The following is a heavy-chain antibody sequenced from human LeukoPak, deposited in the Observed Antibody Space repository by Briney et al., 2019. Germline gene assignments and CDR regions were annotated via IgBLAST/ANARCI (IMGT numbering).Heavy chain of an antibody. CDR3: ARDRPAYFDWLPQPYYYYYMDV. D-gene: IGHD3-9*01. J-gene: IGHJ6*03. CDR2: ISAYNGNT. Sequence: ASVKVSCKASGYTFTSYGISWVRQAPGQGLEWMGWISAYNGNTNYAQKLQGRVTMTTDTSTSTAYMELRSLRSDDTAVYYCARDRPAYFDWLPQPYYYYYMDVWGKGTTVTISS. CDR1: GYTFTSYG. V-gene: IGHV1-18*01.